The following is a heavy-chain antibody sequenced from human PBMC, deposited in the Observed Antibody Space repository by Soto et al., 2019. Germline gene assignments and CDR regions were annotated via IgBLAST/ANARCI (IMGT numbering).Heavy chain of an antibody. CDR2: IGSSGDSI. V-gene: IGHV3-48*01. CDR3: TTYGDGYHYYYYVMDV. Sequence: PGGSLRLSCAASGFTFSSDAMNWVRQAPGKGLEWVSYIGSSGDSIYHLDSVKGRFTISRDNSKNTLYLQMNSLKTEDTAVYYCTTYGDGYHYYYYVMDVWGQGTTVTGSS. D-gene: IGHD5-18*01. CDR1: GFTFSSDA. J-gene: IGHJ6*02.